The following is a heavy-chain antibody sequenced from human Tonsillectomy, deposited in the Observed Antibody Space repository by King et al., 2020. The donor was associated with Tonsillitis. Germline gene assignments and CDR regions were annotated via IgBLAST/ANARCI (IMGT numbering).Heavy chain of an antibody. D-gene: IGHD3-22*01. V-gene: IGHV4-39*01. CDR2: IYYSGNT. CDR3: ARQTPYYYDSSGFSRTFDY. Sequence: RLQESGPGLVKPSETLSLTCTVSGGSIKNSPYYWGWIRQPPGKGLEWIGSIYYSGNTHYNPSLKSRVTMSVDTSKNQFSLRLTSVTAADTAIYYCARQTPYYYDSSGFSRTFDYWGQGTLVTVSS. CDR1: GGSIKNSPYY. J-gene: IGHJ4*02.